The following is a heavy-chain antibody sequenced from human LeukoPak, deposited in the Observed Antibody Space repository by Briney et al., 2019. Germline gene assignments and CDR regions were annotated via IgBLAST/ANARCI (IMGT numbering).Heavy chain of an antibody. V-gene: IGHV3-11*04. D-gene: IGHD1-26*01. J-gene: IGHJ6*03. CDR3: ARDRGIVGTTGYYYMDV. CDR1: GFSLSDYC. CDR2: IGSTL. Sequence: GGSLRLSCVASGFSLSDYCMSWIRQAPGKGLEWVSYIGSTLYYADSVKGRFTISRDNAKNSLYLQMNGLRAEDTAVYYCARDRGIVGTTGYYYMDVWGKGTTVTVSS.